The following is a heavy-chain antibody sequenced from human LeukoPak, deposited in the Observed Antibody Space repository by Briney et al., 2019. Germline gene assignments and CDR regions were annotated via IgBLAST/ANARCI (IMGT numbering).Heavy chain of an antibody. V-gene: IGHV4-39*01. J-gene: IGHJ4*02. CDR3: ASISRGFGELLYYFDY. Sequence: SETLSLTCTVSGGSISSSSYYWGWIRQPPGKGLEWIGSIYYSGSTYYNPSLKSRVTISVDTSKNQFSLKLSSVTAADTAVYYCASISRGFGELLYYFDYWGQRTLVTVSS. D-gene: IGHD3-10*01. CDR1: GGSISSSSYY. CDR2: IYYSGST.